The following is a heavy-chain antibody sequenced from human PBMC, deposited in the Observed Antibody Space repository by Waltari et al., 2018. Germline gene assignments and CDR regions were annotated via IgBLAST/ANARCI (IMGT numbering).Heavy chain of an antibody. CDR3: TTRLVVYDV. V-gene: IGHV3-15*01. CDR2: IKSKSEGGTT. D-gene: IGHD2-8*02. J-gene: IGHJ6*02. Sequence: EVQLLESGGGLVKPGGALRLTCAASGFDLKYAWMNWVRQAPGKGLEWVGRIKSKSEGGTTDYVAPVKGRFTISRDDSKGTLFLQMNSLKIEDTGVYYCTTRLVVYDVWGQGTTVTVSS. CDR1: GFDLKYAW.